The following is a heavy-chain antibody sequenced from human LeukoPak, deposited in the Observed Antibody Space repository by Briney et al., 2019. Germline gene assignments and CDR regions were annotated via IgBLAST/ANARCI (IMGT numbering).Heavy chain of an antibody. CDR3: ARGGYSGYDPLDF. CDR2: IYSSGSA. J-gene: IGHJ4*02. CDR1: GGSISSYY. V-gene: IGHV4-59*01. Sequence: PSETLSLTCTVSGGSISSYYWSWIRQTPGKGLEWIGYIYSSGSASYNPSLKSRVTISVDTSKNQFSLKLRPVTAADTAVYFCARGGYSGYDPLDFWGQGTLVTVSS. D-gene: IGHD5-12*01.